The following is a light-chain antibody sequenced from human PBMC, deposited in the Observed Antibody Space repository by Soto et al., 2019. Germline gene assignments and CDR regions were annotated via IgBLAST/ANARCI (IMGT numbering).Light chain of an antibody. Sequence: IQMTQSPSTVSASVGDSVTISCRASQPVNTFLAWYQQKPGGAPKVVIFDASNLGSGVPSRFSGSGFGTVFTLSITSLQADDFATYYCQQYKNYSYSFGQGTKVDIK. CDR1: QPVNTF. J-gene: IGKJ2*03. CDR2: DAS. CDR3: QQYKNYSYS. V-gene: IGKV1-5*01.